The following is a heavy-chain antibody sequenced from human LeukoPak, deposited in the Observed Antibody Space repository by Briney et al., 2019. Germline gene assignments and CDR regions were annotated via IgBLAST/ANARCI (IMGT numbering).Heavy chain of an antibody. V-gene: IGHV3-21*01. CDR3: ARPGYCSSTSCYYYYYGMDV. CDR1: GFTFSSYS. D-gene: IGHD2-2*01. Sequence: KAGGSLRLSCAASGFTFSSYSMNWARQAPGKGLEWVSSISSSSSYIYYADSVKGRFTISRDNAKNSLYLQMNSLRAEDTAVYYCARPGYCSSTSCYYYYYGMDVWGKGTTVTVSS. CDR2: ISSSSSYI. J-gene: IGHJ6*04.